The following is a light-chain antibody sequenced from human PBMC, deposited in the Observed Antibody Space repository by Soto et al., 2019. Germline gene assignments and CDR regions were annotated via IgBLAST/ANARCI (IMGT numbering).Light chain of an antibody. V-gene: IGLV2-11*01. CDR2: DVS. Sequence: QSVLTQPRSVSGSPGQSVTIFCTGTSSDVGGYNYVSWYQQHPGKAPKLMIYDVSKRPSGVPDRFSGSKSGNTASLTISGLQAEDEADYYCCSYAGSYYYVFGTGTKVTVL. J-gene: IGLJ1*01. CDR3: CSYAGSYYYV. CDR1: SSDVGGYNY.